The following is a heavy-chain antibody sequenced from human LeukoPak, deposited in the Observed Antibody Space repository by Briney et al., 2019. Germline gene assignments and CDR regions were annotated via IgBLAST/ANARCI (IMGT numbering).Heavy chain of an antibody. CDR3: ASTYGDKDFWYFDL. CDR2: LYSGGST. V-gene: IGHV3-53*01. J-gene: IGHJ2*01. Sequence: GGSLRLSCAASGFTVSNYYMSWVRQAPGKGLECVSVLYSGGSTYYADSVKGRFTISRDSSKNTLYLQMNSLRAEDTAVYYCASTYGDKDFWYFDLWGRGTLVSVSS. D-gene: IGHD4-17*01. CDR1: GFTVSNYY.